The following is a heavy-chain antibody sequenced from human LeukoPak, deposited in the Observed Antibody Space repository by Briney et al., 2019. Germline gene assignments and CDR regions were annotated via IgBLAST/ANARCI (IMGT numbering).Heavy chain of an antibody. CDR1: GYTFTGYY. CDR2: INPNSGDT. CDR3: ARDRRGYSGYDGLIIDY. Sequence: ASVKVSCKASGYTFTGYYMHWVRQAPGQGLEWMGWINPNSGDTNYAQKLQGRVTMTTDTSTSTAYMELRSLRSDDTAVYYCARDRRGYSGYDGLIIDYWGQGTLVTVSS. J-gene: IGHJ4*02. D-gene: IGHD5-12*01. V-gene: IGHV1-2*02.